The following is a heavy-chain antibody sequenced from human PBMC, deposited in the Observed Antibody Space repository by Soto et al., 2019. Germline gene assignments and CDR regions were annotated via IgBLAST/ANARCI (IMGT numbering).Heavy chain of an antibody. D-gene: IGHD1-26*01. CDR2: IDPDGSDT. CDR3: ATMAGTYPY. V-gene: IGHV3-74*01. Sequence: PGGARRLACGACGVACSRFPMHWVRQAPGKGLVWVSRIDPDGSDTTYADSVKGRFTISRDNAKNIVYLQMSSLRAEDTALYYCATMAGTYPYWGQGTLVTVSS. J-gene: IGHJ4*02. CDR1: GVACSRFP.